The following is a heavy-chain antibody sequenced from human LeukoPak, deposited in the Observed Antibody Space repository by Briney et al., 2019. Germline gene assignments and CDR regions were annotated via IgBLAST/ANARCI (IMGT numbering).Heavy chain of an antibody. CDR2: IYSSGST. CDR1: GGSISSYY. CDR3: ARGVRQYSGYEFFDS. J-gene: IGHJ4*02. Sequence: SETLSLTCTVSGGSISSYYWSWIRQPPGKGLEWIGYIYSSGSTNYNPSLKSRVTISVDTSKNQFSLRLSSVTAADTAVYYCARGVRQYSGYEFFDSWGQGTLVTVSS. D-gene: IGHD5-12*01. V-gene: IGHV4-59*01.